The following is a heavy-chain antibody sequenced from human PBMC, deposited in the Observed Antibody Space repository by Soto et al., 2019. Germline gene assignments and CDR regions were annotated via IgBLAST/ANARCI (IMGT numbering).Heavy chain of an antibody. D-gene: IGHD2-2*01. V-gene: IGHV3-30*18. CDR2: IAYDGSNK. CDR1: GFTFSSYG. CDR3: AKDLGYCISTSCYYYYGMDV. Sequence: QVPLVESGGGVVQPGRSLRLSCAASGFTFSSYGMHWVRQAPGKGLEWVAVIAYDGSNKYYADSVKGRFTNSRDNAKSTLYLQMNSLRAEDTAVYYCAKDLGYCISTSCYYYYGMDVWGQGTTVTVSS. J-gene: IGHJ6*02.